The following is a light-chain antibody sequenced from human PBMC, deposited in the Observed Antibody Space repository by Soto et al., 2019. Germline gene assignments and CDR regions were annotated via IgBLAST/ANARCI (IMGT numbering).Light chain of an antibody. CDR3: QQYGSSRT. Sequence: EIVLTQSPGTLSLSPGERATLSCRASQSVSSSYLAWYQQKPGQAPRLLIYGASSRATGIPDRFSGSGSGTHFTLTISRLEPDDFAVYYCQQYGSSRTFGQGTKVEIK. J-gene: IGKJ1*01. CDR2: GAS. V-gene: IGKV3-20*01. CDR1: QSVSSSY.